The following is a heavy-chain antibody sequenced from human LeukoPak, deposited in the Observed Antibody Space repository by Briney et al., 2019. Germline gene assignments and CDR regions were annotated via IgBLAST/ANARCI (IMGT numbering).Heavy chain of an antibody. CDR2: MNPNSGNT. CDR1: GYTFTSYD. CDR3: ARARGRIFGVVTPSYYYYYMDV. J-gene: IGHJ6*03. D-gene: IGHD3-3*01. V-gene: IGHV1-8*01. Sequence: ASVKVSCKASGYTFTSYDINRVRQATGQGLEWMGWMNPNSGNTGYAQKFQGRVTMTRNTSISTAYMELSSLRSEDTAVYYCARARGRIFGVVTPSYYYYYMDVWGKGTTVTVSS.